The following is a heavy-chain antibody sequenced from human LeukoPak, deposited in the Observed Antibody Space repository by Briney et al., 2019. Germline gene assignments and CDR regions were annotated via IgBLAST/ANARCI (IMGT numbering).Heavy chain of an antibody. Sequence: ASVKVSCKASGYTFTSYGISWVRQAPGQGLEWMGWISAYNGNTNYAQKLQGRVTMTTDTSTSTAYMELSRLRSDDTAVYYCARIRCSSTSCLFDYWGQGTLVTVSS. V-gene: IGHV1-18*01. J-gene: IGHJ4*02. CDR2: ISAYNGNT. CDR1: GYTFTSYG. CDR3: ARIRCSSTSCLFDY. D-gene: IGHD2-2*01.